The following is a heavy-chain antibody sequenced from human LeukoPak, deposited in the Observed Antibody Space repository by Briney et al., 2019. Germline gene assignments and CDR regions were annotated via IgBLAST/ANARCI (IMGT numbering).Heavy chain of an antibody. CDR1: GFTFSSYE. J-gene: IGHJ6*03. V-gene: IGHV3-48*03. Sequence: GGPLRLSCAASGFTFSSYEMNGVRQAPGKGLEGVSYISISGSTIYYADSVKGRFTISRDNAKTSLYLQMNSLRAEDTAVYYCARDGQLWQIYYYYYYMDVWGKGTTVTVSS. CDR2: ISISGSTI. D-gene: IGHD5-18*01. CDR3: ARDGQLWQIYYYYYYMDV.